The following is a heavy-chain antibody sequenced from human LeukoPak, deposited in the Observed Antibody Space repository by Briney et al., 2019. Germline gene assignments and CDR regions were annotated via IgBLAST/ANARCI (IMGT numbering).Heavy chain of an antibody. V-gene: IGHV3-7*01. Sequence: GGSLRLSCAASGFTFRNYWMSWVRQTPGEGLEWVATIKPDGSEKDYVHSVKGRFTISRDNAKNSLYLQMDSLRAEDAALYYCAREDMWAFDMWGQGTMVIVSS. CDR2: IKPDGSEK. CDR1: GFTFRNYW. CDR3: AREDMWAFDM. J-gene: IGHJ3*02. D-gene: IGHD2-15*01.